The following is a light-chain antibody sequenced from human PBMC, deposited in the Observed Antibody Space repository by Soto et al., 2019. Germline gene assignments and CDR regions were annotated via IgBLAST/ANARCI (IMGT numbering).Light chain of an antibody. V-gene: IGKV3-20*01. CDR2: GAS. CDR3: QQYGNSIT. J-gene: IGKJ4*01. Sequence: ELVLTQSPGTLSLSPVESTTLSCRATQSVSSSFLAWYQQRPGQAPRLLIFGASNRATGIPDRFSGSGSGTDFSLTISRLEPEDCAVYYCQQYGNSITFGGGTKVDIK. CDR1: QSVSSSF.